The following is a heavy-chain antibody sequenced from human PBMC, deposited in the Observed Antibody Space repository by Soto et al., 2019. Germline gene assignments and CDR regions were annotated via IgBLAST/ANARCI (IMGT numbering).Heavy chain of an antibody. Sequence: EVQLVDSGGGLVKPGGSLRLSCAACGFTFSNAWMSWVRQAPGKGLEWVGRIKSKTDGGTTDYAAPVKGRFTISRDDSKNTLYLQMNSLKTEDTAVYYCTTDVTLYYFDYWGQGTLVTVSS. V-gene: IGHV3-15*01. CDR1: GFTFSNAW. D-gene: IGHD2-21*02. CDR3: TTDVTLYYFDY. J-gene: IGHJ4*02. CDR2: IKSKTDGGTT.